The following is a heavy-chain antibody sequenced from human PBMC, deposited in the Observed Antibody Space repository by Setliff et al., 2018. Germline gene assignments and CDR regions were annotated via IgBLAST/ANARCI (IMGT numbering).Heavy chain of an antibody. CDR2: LHTSGST. J-gene: IGHJ4*02. D-gene: IGHD1-26*01. CDR1: GASISSGSYY. CDR3: ARDNPIVGATDY. V-gene: IGHV4-61*02. Sequence: PSETLSLTCAVSGASISSGSYYWSWIRQPAGKGLEWVGRLHTSGSTNYNPSLKSRVTISVDTPKNQFSLTVRSVTAADTALYFCARDNPIVGATDYWGQGVLVTV.